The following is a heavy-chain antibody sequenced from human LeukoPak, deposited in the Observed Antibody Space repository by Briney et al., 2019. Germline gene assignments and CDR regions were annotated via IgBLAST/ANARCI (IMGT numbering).Heavy chain of an antibody. CDR1: GFTFSSYA. D-gene: IGHD2-21*02. CDR2: ISSSGGST. CDR3: AKGAYCGGDCYFYYYYYMDV. J-gene: IGHJ6*03. Sequence: GGSLRLSCAASGFTFSSYAMSWVRQAPGKGLEWVSAISSSGGSTYYADSVKGRFTISRDNSKNTLYLQMNSLRAEDTAVYYCAKGAYCGGDCYFYYYYYMDVWGKGTTVTVSS. V-gene: IGHV3-23*01.